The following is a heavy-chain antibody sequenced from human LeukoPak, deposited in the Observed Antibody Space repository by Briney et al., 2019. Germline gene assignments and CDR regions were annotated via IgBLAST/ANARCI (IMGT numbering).Heavy chain of an antibody. CDR1: GGTFSSYA. V-gene: IGHV1-69*13. D-gene: IGHD3-22*01. CDR3: ARGYYDSSGYHNWFDP. J-gene: IGHJ5*02. CDR2: IIPIFGTA. Sequence: ASVKVSCKASGGTFSSYAISWVRQAPGQGLEWMGGIIPIFGTANYAQKFQGRVTITADESTSTAYMELSSLRSEDTAVYYCARGYYDSSGYHNWFDPWGQGTLVTVSS.